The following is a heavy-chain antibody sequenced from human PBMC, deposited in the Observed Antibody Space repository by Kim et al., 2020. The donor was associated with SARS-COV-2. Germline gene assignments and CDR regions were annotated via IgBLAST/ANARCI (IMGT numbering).Heavy chain of an antibody. Sequence: SETLSLTCTVSGGSISSYSWNWIRQPPGKGLEWVGYIYYSGRTNYNASLKRRVTITVDTSNNRFSHKLISGTAADTAGVYYWTSVTYYESSGYDIRWFDP. CDR2: IYYSGRT. CDR1: GGSISSYS. CDR3: TSVTYYESSGYDIRWFDP. V-gene: IGHV4-59*13. D-gene: IGHD3-22*01. J-gene: IGHJ5*02.